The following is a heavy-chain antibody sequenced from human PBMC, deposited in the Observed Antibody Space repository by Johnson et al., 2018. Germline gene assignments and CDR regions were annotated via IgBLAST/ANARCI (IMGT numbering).Heavy chain of an antibody. CDR1: GFSVSGDY. CDR2: IYSEGST. J-gene: IGHJ3*02. CDR3: ARVKYSSKGAFDI. V-gene: IGHV3-66*02. Sequence: VQLVESGGGLVQPGGSLKLSCAASGFSVSGDYMNWVRQAPGKGLEWVSVIYSEGSTHYVDSVQGRFTVSRDISKNTLYLQMSSLRVEETAVYFCARVKYSSKGAFDIWGQGTMVTVSS. D-gene: IGHD6-13*01.